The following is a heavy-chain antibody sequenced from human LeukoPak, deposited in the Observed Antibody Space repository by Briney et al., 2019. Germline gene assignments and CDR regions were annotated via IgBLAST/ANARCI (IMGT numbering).Heavy chain of an antibody. CDR1: GYIFTTYF. Sequence: ASVKVSCKASGYIFTTYFMHWLRQAPGQGPEWMGIINPRGGSTDYAQKFQGRVTMTSDTSTSTVYMAENSRTSEDTAVYFCSRVGSTEATADNWGQGTLVTVSS. CDR3: SRVGSTEATADN. J-gene: IGHJ4*02. D-gene: IGHD2-2*01. V-gene: IGHV1-46*01. CDR2: INPRGGST.